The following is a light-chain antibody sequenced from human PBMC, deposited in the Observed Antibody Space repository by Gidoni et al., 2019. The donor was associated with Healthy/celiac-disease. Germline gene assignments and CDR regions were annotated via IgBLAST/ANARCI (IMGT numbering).Light chain of an antibody. CDR3: QQYSNVRGT. CDR2: GAS. V-gene: IGKV3-15*01. J-gene: IGKJ4*01. Sequence: EIVMTQSPATLSVSPGERATLSCRASQSVSGHLAWYQQKPGQAPRLLIYGASTRATDIPARFSGSGSGTEFTLTISSLQSEDFAVYYCQQYSNVRGTFGGGTKVEIK. CDR1: QSVSGH.